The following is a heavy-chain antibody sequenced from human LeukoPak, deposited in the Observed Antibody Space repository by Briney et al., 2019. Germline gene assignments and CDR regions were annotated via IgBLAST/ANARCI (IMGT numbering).Heavy chain of an antibody. J-gene: IGHJ4*02. CDR1: GFTFSTSD. CDR3: AKDSTLYASRFDY. CDR2: IQYDGSRK. Sequence: GGSLRLSCATSGFTFSTSDMHWVRQAPGKGLEWVSFIQYDGSRKNYVDSVKGRFTISRDNSKNTLYLQMYSLRAEDTAVYYCAKDSTLYASRFDYWGQGTLVTVSS. V-gene: IGHV3-30*02. D-gene: IGHD2-8*01.